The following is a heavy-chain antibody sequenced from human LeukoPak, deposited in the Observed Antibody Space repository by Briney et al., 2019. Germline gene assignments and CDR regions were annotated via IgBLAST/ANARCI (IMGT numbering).Heavy chain of an antibody. D-gene: IGHD2-2*01. V-gene: IGHV3-23*01. J-gene: IGHJ1*01. CDR3: AKDPANQLLYPAHFSH. CDR2: ISGSGVST. Sequence: PSETLSLTCAVYGGSFSGYYWSWIRQAPGKGLEWVSAISGSGVSTSYADSVKGRFTISRDNSKNTLYLHMNSLRAEDTAIYFCAKDPANQLLYPAHFSHWGQGTLVTVSS. CDR1: GGSFSGYY.